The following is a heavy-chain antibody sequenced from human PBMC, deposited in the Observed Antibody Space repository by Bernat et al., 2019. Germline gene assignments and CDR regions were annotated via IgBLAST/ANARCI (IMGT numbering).Heavy chain of an antibody. CDR2: ISYDGSNK. D-gene: IGHD3-3*01. CDR1: GFTFSSYA. V-gene: IGHV3-30-3*01. J-gene: IGHJ6*02. CDR3: ARDPGYDFWSGYLYYYYGMDV. Sequence: QVQLVESGGGVVQPGRSLRLSCAASGFTFSSYAMHWVRQAPGKGLEWVAVISYDGSNKYYADGVKGRFTISRDNSKNTLYLQMNSLRAEDTAVYYCARDPGYDFWSGYLYYYYGMDVWGQGTTVTVSS.